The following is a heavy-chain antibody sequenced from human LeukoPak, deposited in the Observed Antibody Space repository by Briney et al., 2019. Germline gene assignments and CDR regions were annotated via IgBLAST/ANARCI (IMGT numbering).Heavy chain of an antibody. CDR3: AKESSRRDGYNMPAFDI. CDR2: ISGNSGTI. Sequence: GRSLRLSCAASGFSFDLYAMHWGRQTPVKGLGWVSSISGNSGTIDYAESVKGAFTISTDKAKNSLYRQRNSLRADDTALYYCAKESSRRDGYNMPAFDIGAQGTRLSVS. V-gene: IGHV3-9*01. D-gene: IGHD5-24*01. J-gene: IGHJ3*02. CDR1: GFSFDLYA.